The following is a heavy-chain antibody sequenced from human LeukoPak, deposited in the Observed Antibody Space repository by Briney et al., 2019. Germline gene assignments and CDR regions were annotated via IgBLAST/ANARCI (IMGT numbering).Heavy chain of an antibody. CDR1: RFTLSTYW. CDR2: IKQDGSQE. V-gene: IGHV3-7*03. Sequence: GGSLRLSCAASRFTLSTYWMSWVRQAPGKGLEWVAHIKQDGSQEYYVDSVKGRFTISRDSAKNSLYLQMNSLRAEDTAVYYCARGPQYYDFWSGYPWFDPWGQGTLVTVSS. CDR3: ARGPQYYDFWSGYPWFDP. J-gene: IGHJ5*02. D-gene: IGHD3-3*01.